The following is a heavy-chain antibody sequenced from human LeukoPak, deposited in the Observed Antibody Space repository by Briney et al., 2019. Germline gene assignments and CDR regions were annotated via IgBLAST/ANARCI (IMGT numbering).Heavy chain of an antibody. J-gene: IGHJ4*02. CDR3: ARGGIAAAVPTDY. Sequence: SVKVSCKASGATFISYAMSWVRQAPGQGLEWMGGIIPIFGTANYAQKFQGRVTITADKSTSTAYMEVSSLRSEDTAVYYCARGGIAAAVPTDYWGQGTLVTVSS. D-gene: IGHD6-13*01. CDR2: IIPIFGTA. CDR1: GATFISYA. V-gene: IGHV1-69*06.